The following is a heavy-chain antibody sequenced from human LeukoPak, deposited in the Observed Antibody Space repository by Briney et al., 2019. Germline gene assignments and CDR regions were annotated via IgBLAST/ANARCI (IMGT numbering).Heavy chain of an antibody. D-gene: IGHD4-23*01. CDR1: GFTFSSYE. Sequence: PGGSLRLSCAASGFTFSSYEMNWVRQAPGKGLEWVSYISLSGSDTYYADSVTGRFTISRDNAKNTLHLQMNSLRVEDTAVYYCARDLGWELLQSYFDYWGQGTLVTVSS. CDR2: ISLSGSDT. J-gene: IGHJ4*02. CDR3: ARDLGWELLQSYFDY. V-gene: IGHV3-48*03.